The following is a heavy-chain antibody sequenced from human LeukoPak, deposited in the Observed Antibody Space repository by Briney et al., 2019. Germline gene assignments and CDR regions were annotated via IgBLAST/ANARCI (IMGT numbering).Heavy chain of an antibody. CDR1: GGSFSGYY. D-gene: IGHD6-19*01. J-gene: IGHJ3*02. Sequence: SETLSLTCAVYGGSFSGYYWSWIRQAPGKGLEWIREINHSGSTNYNPSLKSRVTISVDTSKNQFSLKLSSVTAADTAVYYCAREGYDSSGWPDAFDIWGQGTMVTVSS. V-gene: IGHV4-34*01. CDR3: AREGYDSSGWPDAFDI. CDR2: INHSGST.